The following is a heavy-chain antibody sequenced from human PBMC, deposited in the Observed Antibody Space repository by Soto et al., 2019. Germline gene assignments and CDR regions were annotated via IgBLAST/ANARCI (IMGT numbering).Heavy chain of an antibody. CDR2: INAGNGNT. J-gene: IGHJ4*02. V-gene: IGHV1-3*01. D-gene: IGHD6-19*01. Sequence: ASVKVSCKASGYTFTSYAMHWVRQAPGQRLEWMGWINAGNGNTKYSQKFQGRVTITRDTSASTAYMELSSLRSEDTAVYYCARGGSIAVAATIDYWGQGTLVTVSS. CDR3: ARGGSIAVAATIDY. CDR1: GYTFTSYA.